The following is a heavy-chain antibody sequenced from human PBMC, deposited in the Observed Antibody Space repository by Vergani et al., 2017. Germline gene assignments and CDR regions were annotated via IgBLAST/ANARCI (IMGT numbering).Heavy chain of an antibody. D-gene: IGHD6-13*01. CDR3: ARSPAGYSSRAGTFAFDI. V-gene: IGHV2-70*01. CDR2: IDWDDDK. Sequence: QVTLRESGPALVKPTQTLTLTCTFSGFSLSTSGMCVSWIRQPPGKALEWLALIDWDDDKYYSTSLKTRLTISKDTSKNQVVLTMTNMDPVDTATYYCARSPAGYSSRAGTFAFDIWGQGTMVTVSS. CDR1: GFSLSTSGMC. J-gene: IGHJ3*02.